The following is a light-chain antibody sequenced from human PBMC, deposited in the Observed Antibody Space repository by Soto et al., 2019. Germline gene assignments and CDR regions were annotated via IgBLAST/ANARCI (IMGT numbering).Light chain of an antibody. V-gene: IGLV1-40*01. Sequence: QSVLTQPPSVSGAPGQSVTISCTGSSSNIGAGYDVHWYQHLPGTAPKLLIYGNTNRPSGVPVRFSGSKSGTSASLAITGLQAEDEADYYCQTYDRSLSGVVFGGGTKLTVL. CDR2: GNT. J-gene: IGLJ2*01. CDR1: SSNIGAGYD. CDR3: QTYDRSLSGVV.